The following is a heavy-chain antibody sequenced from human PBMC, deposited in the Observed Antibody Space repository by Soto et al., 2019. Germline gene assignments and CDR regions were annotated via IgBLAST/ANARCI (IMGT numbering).Heavy chain of an antibody. CDR3: ARGGVGDFWSGYRYYYYYMDV. Sequence: SQTLSLTCAISGDSVSSNSAAWNWIRQSPSRGLEWLGRTYYRSKWYNDYAVSVKSRITINPDTSKNQFSLQLNSVTPEDTAVYYCARGGVGDFWSGYRYYYYYMDVWGKGTMVTVSS. CDR2: TYYRSKWYN. D-gene: IGHD3-3*01. V-gene: IGHV6-1*01. CDR1: GDSVSSNSAA. J-gene: IGHJ6*03.